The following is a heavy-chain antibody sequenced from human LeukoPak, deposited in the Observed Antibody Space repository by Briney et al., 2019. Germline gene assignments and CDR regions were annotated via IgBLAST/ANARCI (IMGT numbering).Heavy chain of an antibody. Sequence: GGSLRLSCAASGFTFSSYSMNWVRQAPGKELEWVSSISSSSSYIYYADSVKGRFTISRDNAKNSLYLQMNSLRAEDTAVYYWARSFLSIAAAATDYWGQGTLVTVSS. CDR3: ARSFLSIAAAATDY. CDR1: GFTFSSYS. V-gene: IGHV3-21*01. D-gene: IGHD6-13*01. CDR2: ISSSSSYI. J-gene: IGHJ4*02.